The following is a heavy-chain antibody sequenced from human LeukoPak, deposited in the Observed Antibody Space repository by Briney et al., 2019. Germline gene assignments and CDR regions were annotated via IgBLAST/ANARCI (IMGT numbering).Heavy chain of an antibody. CDR1: GFTFSSYT. CDR2: MYSGGTT. V-gene: IGHV3-53*01. CDR3: ARGRRDGYNYLYYFDY. J-gene: IGHJ4*02. Sequence: PGGSLRLSCAASGFTFSSYTMHWIRQAPGKGLEWVSVMYSGGTTYYADSVKGRFTFSRDNSKNTLYLQMNSLSAADTAVYFCARGRRDGYNYLYYFDYWGQGTLVTVSS. D-gene: IGHD5-24*01.